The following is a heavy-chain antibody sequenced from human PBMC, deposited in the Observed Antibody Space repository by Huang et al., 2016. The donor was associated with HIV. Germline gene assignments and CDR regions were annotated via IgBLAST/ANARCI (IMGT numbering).Heavy chain of an antibody. D-gene: IGHD1-7*01. CDR3: ATKTAGMDI. J-gene: IGHJ6*02. Sequence: VESGGRSVQPGGSIKLSCVGSTFTFGAYWMSWVGQPIGKGLEGVANIKQDESEKYYVVAVKGGFNISRDNARKVLFLEMDDLRVEDTAIYFCATKTAGMDIWGQGTTVTVSS. V-gene: IGHV3-7*01. CDR1: TFTFGAYW. CDR2: IKQDESEK.